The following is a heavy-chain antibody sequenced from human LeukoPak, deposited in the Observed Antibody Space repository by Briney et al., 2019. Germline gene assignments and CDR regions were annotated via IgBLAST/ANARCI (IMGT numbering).Heavy chain of an antibody. CDR3: AKVVDFGLGDIGFTDQNLFDY. V-gene: IGHV3-23*01. CDR1: GFTFSSYA. CDR2: ISGSGGST. Sequence: GGSLRLSCAASGFTFSSYAMSWVRQAPGKGLEWVSAISGSGGSTYYADSVKGRFTISRDNSKNTLYLQMNSLRAEDTAVYYCAKVVDFGLGDIGFTDQNLFDYWGQGTLVTVSS. J-gene: IGHJ4*02. D-gene: IGHD2-15*01.